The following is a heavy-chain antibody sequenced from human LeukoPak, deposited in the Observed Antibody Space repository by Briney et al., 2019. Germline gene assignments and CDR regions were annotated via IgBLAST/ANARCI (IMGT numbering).Heavy chain of an antibody. D-gene: IGHD1-26*01. CDR3: ARDLVGATTGFDDY. J-gene: IGHJ4*02. V-gene: IGHV1-2*02. Sequence: ASVKVSCKASGYTFTGYYMHWVRQAPGQGLEWMGWINPNSGGTNYAQKFQGRVTMTGDTSISTAYMELSRLRSDDTAVYYCARDLVGATTGFDDYWGQGTLVTVSS. CDR1: GYTFTGYY. CDR2: INPNSGGT.